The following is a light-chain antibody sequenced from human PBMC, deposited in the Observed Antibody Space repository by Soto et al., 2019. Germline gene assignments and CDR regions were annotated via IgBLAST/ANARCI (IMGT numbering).Light chain of an antibody. J-gene: IGKJ4*01. V-gene: IGKV1-33*01. CDR1: QDISNY. Sequence: DIQMTQSPSSLSASVGDRVTITCQASQDISNYLNWYQQKPGKAPKLLIYDASNLETGVPSRFSGSGSGTDFTFTISSLRPADIATYYCQQYDNLPFTFGGGTMLEIK. CDR2: DAS. CDR3: QQYDNLPFT.